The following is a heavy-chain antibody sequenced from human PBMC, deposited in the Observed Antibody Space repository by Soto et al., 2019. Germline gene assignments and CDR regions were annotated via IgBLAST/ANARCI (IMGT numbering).Heavy chain of an antibody. CDR3: ARVGLGYCSSTSCYPVFDY. J-gene: IGHJ4*02. CDR1: GGTFSSYA. Sequence: QVQLVQSGAEVKKPGSSVKVSCKASGGTFSSYAISWVRQAPGQGLEWMGGIIPIFGTANYAQKFQGRVTITADESTSTAYMELSSLRSEDTDVYYCARVGLGYCSSTSCYPVFDYWGQGTLVTVSS. CDR2: IIPIFGTA. V-gene: IGHV1-69*01. D-gene: IGHD2-2*01.